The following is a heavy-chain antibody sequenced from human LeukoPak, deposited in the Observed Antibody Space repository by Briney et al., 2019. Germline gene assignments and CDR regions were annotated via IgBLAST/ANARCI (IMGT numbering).Heavy chain of an antibody. CDR2: IKEDGSET. Sequence: GGSLRLSCAASGFTFKKYWMNWVRQVPGKGLECLANIKEDGSETYYADSVKGRFTISRDNPKNLLFLQINSLRVEDTAVYYCARAQYRRYDYWGQGTLVTVSS. V-gene: IGHV3-7*01. CDR1: GFTFKKYW. CDR3: ARAQYRRYDY. D-gene: IGHD6-6*01. J-gene: IGHJ4*02.